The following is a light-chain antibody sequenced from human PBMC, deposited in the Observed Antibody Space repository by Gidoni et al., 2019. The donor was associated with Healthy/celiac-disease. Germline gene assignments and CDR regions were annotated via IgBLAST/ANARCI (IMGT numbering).Light chain of an antibody. J-gene: IGKJ1*01. Sequence: ESVLTQSTGTLSLSPGERDTLSCRASQSVSSSYLAWYQPNPGQAPRLLIYGASSRATGIPDRFSCSGSGTDFTLTISRLEPEDFAVYYCQQYCSSPTFGQGTKVEI. CDR3: QQYCSSPT. V-gene: IGKV3-20*01. CDR1: QSVSSSY. CDR2: GAS.